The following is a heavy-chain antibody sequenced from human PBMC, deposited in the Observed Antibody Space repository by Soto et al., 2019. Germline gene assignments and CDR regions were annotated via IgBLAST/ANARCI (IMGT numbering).Heavy chain of an antibody. Sequence: LSLTCAVYSGSFSGHYWSWIRQPPGKELEWSGEIYQGLSVVYNPSLESRATISGDSSKNQFSLKLTSVTAADTAVYYCARHGGYYFDYWGQGTLVTVSS. CDR2: IYQGLSV. CDR3: ARHGGYYFDY. D-gene: IGHD3-16*01. J-gene: IGHJ4*02. V-gene: IGHV4-34*01. CDR1: SGSFSGHY.